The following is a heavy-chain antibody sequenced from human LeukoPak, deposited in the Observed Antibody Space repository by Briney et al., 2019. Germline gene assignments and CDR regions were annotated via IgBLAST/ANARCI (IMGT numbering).Heavy chain of an antibody. V-gene: IGHV3-23*01. CDR3: AKEGTSSWNYYFDY. CDR2: ISGSGGST. J-gene: IGHJ4*02. Sequence: GGSLRLSCAASGFGFSSYAMSWVRQAPGKGLEWVSAISGSGGSTYYADSVKGRFTISRDNSKITLYLQMNNLRAEDTAVYYCAKEGTSSWNYYFDYWGQGTLVTVSS. D-gene: IGHD6-13*01. CDR1: GFGFSSYA.